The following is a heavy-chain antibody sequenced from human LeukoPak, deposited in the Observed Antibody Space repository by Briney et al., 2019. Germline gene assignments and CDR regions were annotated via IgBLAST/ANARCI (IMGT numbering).Heavy chain of an antibody. Sequence: GGSLRLSCAASGFTFGNYAMSWVRQAPGKGLEWVSLISGNGGSTYYADSVKGRFTISRDNSKNTLYLQMSSLRDEDTAVYYCARAPYDFWSGYYDTGVYFDYWGQGTLVTVSS. V-gene: IGHV3-23*01. CDR2: ISGNGGST. CDR1: GFTFGNYA. D-gene: IGHD3-3*01. J-gene: IGHJ4*02. CDR3: ARAPYDFWSGYYDTGVYFDY.